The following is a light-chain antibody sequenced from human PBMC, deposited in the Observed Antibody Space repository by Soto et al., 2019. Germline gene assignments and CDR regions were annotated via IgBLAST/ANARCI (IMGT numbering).Light chain of an antibody. CDR3: QQYNNWLYT. CDR2: GAS. Sequence: EIVMTQSPATLSVSPGERATLSCRASQSVSRNLAWYQQKPGQAPRLLIYGASTRATDIPARFSGSGSGTEFTLTISSLQSEDFAVYYCQQYNNWLYTFGQGTKLEIK. V-gene: IGKV3-15*01. J-gene: IGKJ2*01. CDR1: QSVSRN.